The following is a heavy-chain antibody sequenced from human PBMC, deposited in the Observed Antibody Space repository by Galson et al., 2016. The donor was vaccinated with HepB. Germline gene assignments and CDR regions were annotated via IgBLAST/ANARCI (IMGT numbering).Heavy chain of an antibody. D-gene: IGHD2-2*02. CDR3: ARETVATYTFDY. V-gene: IGHV4-31*03. J-gene: IGHJ4*02. Sequence: TLSLTCTVSGASISSYNYFYSWVRQHPGKGLEWIGYIYPSGSPYYNPSLRSRVSISLDTSKNQFSLRLSSVTAADTAVYFCARETVATYTFDYWGQGTLVTVSS. CDR1: GASISSYNYF. CDR2: IYPSGSP.